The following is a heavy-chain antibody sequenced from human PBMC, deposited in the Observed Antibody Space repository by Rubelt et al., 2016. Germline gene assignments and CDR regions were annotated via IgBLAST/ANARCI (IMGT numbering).Heavy chain of an antibody. V-gene: IGHV1-18*01. D-gene: IGHD1-7*01. CDR3: ARDLPPFRRYNWNFPLDY. Sequence: QVQLVQSGAEVKKPGASVKVSCKASGYTFTSYGISWVRQAPGQGLEWMGWISASNGNTNYAQKVKGRVTMPTDTSTSTAYMGLRSLRSDDTAVYYCARDLPPFRRYNWNFPLDYWGQGTLVTVSS. CDR2: ISASNGNT. J-gene: IGHJ4*02. CDR1: GYTFTSYG.